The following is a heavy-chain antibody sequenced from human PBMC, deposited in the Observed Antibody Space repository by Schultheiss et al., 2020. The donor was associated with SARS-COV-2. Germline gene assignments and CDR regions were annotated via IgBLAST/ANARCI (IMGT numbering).Heavy chain of an antibody. CDR3: ARRPHYYYYGMDV. CDR1: GGSISRSGYY. CDR2: IYYSGST. J-gene: IGHJ6*02. V-gene: IGHV4-39*01. Sequence: GSLRLSCTVSGGSISRSGYYWGWIRQSPGKGLEWIGSIYYSGSTYYNPSLKSRVTISVDTSKNQFSLKLSSVTAADTAVYYCARRPHYYYYGMDVWGQGTTVTVSS.